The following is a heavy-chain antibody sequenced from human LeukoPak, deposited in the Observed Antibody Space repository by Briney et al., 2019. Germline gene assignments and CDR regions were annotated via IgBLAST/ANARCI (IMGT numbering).Heavy chain of an antibody. CDR1: GGSISSYY. J-gene: IGHJ4*02. CDR3: ARHGMEFDY. Sequence: PSETLSLTCTVSGGSISSYYWSWIRQPPGKGLEWIGYIYTSGSTNYNPSLKSRVTISVDTSKNQFSLKLSSVTAADTAVYYCARHGMEFDYWGQGTLVTVSS. D-gene: IGHD1-1*01. V-gene: IGHV4-4*09. CDR2: IYTSGST.